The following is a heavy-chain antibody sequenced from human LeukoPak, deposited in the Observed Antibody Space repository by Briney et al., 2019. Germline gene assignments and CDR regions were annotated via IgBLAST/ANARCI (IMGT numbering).Heavy chain of an antibody. V-gene: IGHV3-23*01. CDR3: AKDRGPFTIFGVVTSAEYFQH. CDR1: GFTFSSYA. J-gene: IGHJ1*01. CDR2: ISGSGGST. D-gene: IGHD3-3*01. Sequence: GGSLRLSCAASGFTFSSYAMSWVRQASGKGLEWVSAISGSGGSTYYADSVKGRFTISRDNSKNTLYLQMNSLRAEDTAVYYCAKDRGPFTIFGVVTSAEYFQHWGQGTLVTVSS.